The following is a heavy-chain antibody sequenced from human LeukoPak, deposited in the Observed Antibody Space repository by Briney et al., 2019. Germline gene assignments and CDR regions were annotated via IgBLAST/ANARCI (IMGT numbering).Heavy chain of an antibody. V-gene: IGHV1-2*02. CDR3: SRGYYDSSGYSTIDAFDI. J-gene: IGHJ3*02. Sequence: ASVKVSCKASGYTFTGSFMHWVRQAPGQGREWRGWINPNSGGTNYAQKFQGRVTMTRDTSISTAYMELSRLRSDDTAVYYCSRGYYDSSGYSTIDAFDIWGQGTRVTVCS. D-gene: IGHD3-22*01. CDR2: INPNSGGT. CDR1: GYTFTGSF.